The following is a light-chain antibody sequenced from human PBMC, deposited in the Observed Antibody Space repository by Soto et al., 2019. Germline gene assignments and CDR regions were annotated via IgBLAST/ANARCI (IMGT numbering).Light chain of an antibody. CDR1: SSNIGSNT. CDR3: AAWDDSLNGVYV. CDR2: SNN. J-gene: IGLJ1*01. V-gene: IGLV1-44*01. Sequence: SLLTQPPSASGTPGQRVTISCSGRSSNIGSNTVNWYQQLPGTAPKLLIYSNNQRPSGVPDRFSGSKSGTSASLAISGLQSEDEADYYCAAWDDSLNGVYVFGTGTKLTVL.